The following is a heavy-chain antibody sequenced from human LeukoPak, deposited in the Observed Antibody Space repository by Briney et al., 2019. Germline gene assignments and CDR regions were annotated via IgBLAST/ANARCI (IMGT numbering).Heavy chain of an antibody. J-gene: IGHJ4*02. D-gene: IGHD3-22*01. CDR3: AKAYYDPSGYSYYFDY. V-gene: IGHV3-21*01. Sequence: GGSLRLSCAASGFPFSVYSMNWVRQAPGKGLEWVSSISGSSNYVYYADSVKGRFIISRDNAKNSVYLHMNSLRAEDTAVYYCAKAYYDPSGYSYYFDYWGQGTLVTVSS. CDR2: ISGSSNYV. CDR1: GFPFSVYS.